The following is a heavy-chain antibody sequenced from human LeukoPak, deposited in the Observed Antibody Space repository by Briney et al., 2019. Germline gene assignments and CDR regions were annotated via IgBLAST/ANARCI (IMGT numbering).Heavy chain of an antibody. J-gene: IGHJ3*01. CDR3: TTLFHPYCSGGSCVDYAFDV. CDR1: GFSFNDYS. Sequence: GGSLRLSCTTSGFSFNDYSLNWVRQAPGKGLEWVSSISGNRAHIVYPDSVRGRFTVSRDDAQRSVHLQMNSLKTEDTAVYYCTTLFHPYCSGGSCVDYAFDVWGQGTMVTVSS. CDR2: ISGNRAHI. V-gene: IGHV3-21*04. D-gene: IGHD2-15*01.